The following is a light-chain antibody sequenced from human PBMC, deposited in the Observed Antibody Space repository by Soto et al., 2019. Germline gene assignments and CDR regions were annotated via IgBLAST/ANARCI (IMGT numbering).Light chain of an antibody. V-gene: IGKV3-15*01. CDR1: QSVSSN. J-gene: IGKJ4*01. CDR3: LQFNSYPLT. Sequence: EIVMTQSPATLSVSPGERATLSCRASQSVSSNLAWYQQKPGQAPRLLIYGASTRATGIPAKFSGSGSGTEFTLTISSLQSEAFAVYYCLQFNSYPLTFGGGTEVEIK. CDR2: GAS.